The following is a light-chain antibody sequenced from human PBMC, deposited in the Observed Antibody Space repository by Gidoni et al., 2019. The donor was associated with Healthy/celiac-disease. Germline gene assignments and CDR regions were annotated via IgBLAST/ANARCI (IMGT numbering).Light chain of an antibody. J-gene: IGLJ3*02. V-gene: IGLV1-44*01. CDR3: AAWDDSRNGWV. Sequence: QSVLTPTPSGSGTPGQRVTISCSGSSSNIGSNTVNWYQQLAGTAPKLLIYSNNQRPSGVPDRFSGSKSGTSASLAISGLQSEDEADYYCAAWDDSRNGWVFGGGTKLTVL. CDR2: SNN. CDR1: SSNIGSNT.